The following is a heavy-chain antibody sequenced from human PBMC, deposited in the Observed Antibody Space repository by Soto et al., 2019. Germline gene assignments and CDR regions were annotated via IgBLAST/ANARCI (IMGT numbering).Heavy chain of an antibody. CDR2: ISGSGGST. V-gene: IGHV3-23*01. Sequence: GVSLRLFFASSGCNFSSDRTSWLRQSPAKRLEWVSAISGSGGSTYYADSVKGRFTISRDNSKNTLYLQMNSLRAEDTAVYYCAKDRRFWSGFHPRGMDVWGQGTTVTVSS. J-gene: IGHJ6*02. CDR1: GCNFSSDR. CDR3: AKDRRFWSGFHPRGMDV. D-gene: IGHD3-3*01.